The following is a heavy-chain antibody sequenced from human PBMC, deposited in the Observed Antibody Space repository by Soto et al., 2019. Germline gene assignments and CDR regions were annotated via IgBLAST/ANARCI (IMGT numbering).Heavy chain of an antibody. D-gene: IGHD2-15*01. CDR3: AKDWDFVVVGWYSGL. CDR2: ITYDGNNK. Sequence: QVQLVESGGGVVQPGRSLRLSCAASGFTFSSYGMHWVRQAPGKGLEWVAVITYDGNNKYYADSVKGRFTISRDNSKNALFLQMNSLRAEDTAVYYCAKDWDFVVVGWYSGLWGRGTLVTVSS. CDR1: GFTFSSYG. J-gene: IGHJ2*01. V-gene: IGHV3-30*18.